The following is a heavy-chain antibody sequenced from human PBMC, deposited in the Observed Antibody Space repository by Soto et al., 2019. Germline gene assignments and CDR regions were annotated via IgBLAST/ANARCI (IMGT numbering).Heavy chain of an antibody. Sequence: EVQLVESGGGLVQPGRSLRLSCAASGFAFDDYVMHWVRQPPGRGLEWVSGLNWNGGTIRYVDSVKGRFTMSRDNAENSLYLQMNSLRPEDTAVYYCAKGGSAALIAPSGRDNWFDPWGQGTQVTVSS. CDR3: AKGGSAALIAPSGRDNWFDP. CDR1: GFAFDDYV. J-gene: IGHJ5*02. D-gene: IGHD6-13*01. CDR2: LNWNGGTI. V-gene: IGHV3-9*01.